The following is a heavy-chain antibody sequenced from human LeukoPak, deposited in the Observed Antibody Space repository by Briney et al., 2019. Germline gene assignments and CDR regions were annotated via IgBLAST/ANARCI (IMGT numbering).Heavy chain of an antibody. CDR3: AKDGNVDTAMVINY. Sequence: GGSLRLSCAASGFTFSSYGMHWVRQAPGKGLEWVAFIRYDGSNKYYADSVKGRFTISRDNSKNTLYLQMNSLRAEDTAVYYCAKDGNVDTAMVINYWGQGTLVTVSS. CDR1: GFTFSSYG. J-gene: IGHJ4*02. CDR2: IRYDGSNK. V-gene: IGHV3-30*02. D-gene: IGHD5-18*01.